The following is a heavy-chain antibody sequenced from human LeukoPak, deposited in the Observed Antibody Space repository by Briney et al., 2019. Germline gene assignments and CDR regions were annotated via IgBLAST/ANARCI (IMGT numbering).Heavy chain of an antibody. Sequence: QPGGSLRLSCAAFGFTFSSYAMSWVRQAPGKGLEWVSAISGSGGSTYYADSVKGRFTISRDNSKNTLYLQMNSLRAEDTAVYYCAKGPNDIVVVVAANYYFDYWGQGTLVTVSS. CDR3: AKGPNDIVVVVAANYYFDY. J-gene: IGHJ4*02. D-gene: IGHD2-15*01. V-gene: IGHV3-23*01. CDR2: ISGSGGST. CDR1: GFTFSSYA.